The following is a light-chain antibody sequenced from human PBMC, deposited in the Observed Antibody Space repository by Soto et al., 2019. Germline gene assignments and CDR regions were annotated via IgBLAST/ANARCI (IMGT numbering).Light chain of an antibody. CDR2: GAS. J-gene: IGKJ2*01. V-gene: IGKV3-15*01. CDR3: QQYHNWPPQYT. CDR1: QSVASN. Sequence: EIVMTQSPASLSVSPGDGATLSCRASQSVASNVAWYQQRPGQGPRLLIHGASTRAVGVPARFSGSGSGTDFTLTISSLQGEDFAVYYCQQYHNWPPQYTFGQGTKLQIK.